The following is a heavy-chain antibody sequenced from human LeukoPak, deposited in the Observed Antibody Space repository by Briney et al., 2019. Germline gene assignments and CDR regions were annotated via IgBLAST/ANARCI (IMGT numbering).Heavy chain of an antibody. CDR1: GYTFTNNA. D-gene: IGHD3-22*01. CDR3: ARGDSSSWVY. CDR2: VNTGTGNT. V-gene: IGHV1-3*04. Sequence: ASVKTSCKTSGYTFTNNAMYWVRQAPGQRLEWMGWVNTGTGNTKYSQKFQGRVTITRDTSASTAYMELNSLRSEDTAVYYCARGDSSSWVYWGQGTRVTVSS. J-gene: IGHJ4*02.